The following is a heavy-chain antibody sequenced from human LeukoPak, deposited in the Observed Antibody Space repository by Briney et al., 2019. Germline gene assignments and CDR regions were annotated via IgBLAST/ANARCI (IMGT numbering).Heavy chain of an antibody. V-gene: IGHV1-2*02. Sequence: ASVKVSCKASGHTFTGYYMHWVRQAPGQGLEWMGWINPNSGGTNYAQKFQGRVTMTRDTSISTAYMELSRLRSDDTAVYYCARSYCGGDCWFDYWGQGTLVTVSS. CDR2: INPNSGGT. CDR1: GHTFTGYY. CDR3: ARSYCGGDCWFDY. J-gene: IGHJ4*02. D-gene: IGHD2-21*02.